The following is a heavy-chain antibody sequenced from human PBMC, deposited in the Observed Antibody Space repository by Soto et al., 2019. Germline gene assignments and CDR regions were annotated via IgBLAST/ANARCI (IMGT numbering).Heavy chain of an antibody. CDR1: GGTFSSYA. CDR3: ARRGAITMIVDNYYYGMDV. CDR2: IIPFFGTA. D-gene: IGHD3-22*01. V-gene: IGHV1-69*13. Sequence: SVKVSCKASGGTFSSYAISWVRQAPGQGLEWMGGIIPFFGTANYAQNFQGRVTITADESTSTAYMELSSLSSEDTAVYYCARRGAITMIVDNYYYGMDVWGRGTTITVSS. J-gene: IGHJ6*04.